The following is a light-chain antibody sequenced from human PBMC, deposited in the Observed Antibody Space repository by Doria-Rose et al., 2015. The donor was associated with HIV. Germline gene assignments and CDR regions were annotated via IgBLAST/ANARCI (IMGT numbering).Light chain of an antibody. Sequence: EIVVTRSLKIKTASPGEKVTMTCRANSSVSYMYTYQQKPRSSPKSWMYLTSNLSSGVPARFSGSGSGTSYSLTISSMEAEDAATYYCQQWSSYPPTFG. CDR3: QQWSSYPPT. J-gene: IGKJ4*02. CDR2: LTS. V-gene: IGKV6-21*01. CDR1: SSVSY.